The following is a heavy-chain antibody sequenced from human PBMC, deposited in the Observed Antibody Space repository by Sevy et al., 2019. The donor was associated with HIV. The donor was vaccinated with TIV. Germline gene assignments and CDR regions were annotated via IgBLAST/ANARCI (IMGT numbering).Heavy chain of an antibody. CDR1: GGSISGHY. CDR3: ARGGALTYYDTTGFQNYLDS. Sequence: SETLSLTCAISGGSISGHYWGWIRQPPGKGLEWIAYIYDSGSSNYNPSLSGRVTISVDTSKNQFSLRLSSVTAADTAVYYCARGGALTYYDTTGFQNYLDSWGPGTLVTVSS. J-gene: IGHJ4*02. D-gene: IGHD3-22*01. CDR2: IYDSGSS. V-gene: IGHV4-59*11.